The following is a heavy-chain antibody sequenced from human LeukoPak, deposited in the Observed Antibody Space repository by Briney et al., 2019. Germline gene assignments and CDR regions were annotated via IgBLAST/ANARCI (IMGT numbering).Heavy chain of an antibody. V-gene: IGHV3-21*01. CDR2: ISSSSSYI. Sequence: PGGSLRLSCAASGFTFSSYSMNWVRRAPGKGLEWVSSISSSSSYIYYADSVKGRFTISRDNAKNSLYLQMNSLRAEDTAVYYCARDGAAAGTDFDYWGQGTLVTVSS. CDR3: ARDGAAAGTDFDY. D-gene: IGHD6-13*01. CDR1: GFTFSSYS. J-gene: IGHJ4*02.